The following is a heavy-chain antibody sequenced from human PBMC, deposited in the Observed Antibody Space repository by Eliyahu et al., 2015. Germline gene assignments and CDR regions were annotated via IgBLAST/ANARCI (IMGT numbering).Heavy chain of an antibody. D-gene: IGHD5-12*01. Sequence: EVQLVQSGAEVKKPGESLKISCKGFGYSFHNYYIGWVRQMPGKGLEWLGIIYPGDSETKYSPSFQGQVTMSADRSINTAYLQWSSLKASDTATYFCARHRSRFYKGSGYAEYWGQGTLVTVSS. CDR3: ARHRSRFYKGSGYAEY. J-gene: IGHJ4*02. V-gene: IGHV5-51*01. CDR1: GYSFHNYY. CDR2: IYPGDSET.